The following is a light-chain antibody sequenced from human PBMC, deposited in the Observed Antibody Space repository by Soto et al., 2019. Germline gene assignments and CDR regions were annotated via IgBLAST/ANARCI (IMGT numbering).Light chain of an antibody. J-gene: IGLJ1*01. CDR1: SSDVGGYNY. CDR3: XXYTSSSTPYV. V-gene: IGLV2-14*01. CDR2: DVS. Sequence: QSALTQPASVSGSPGQSITISCTGTSSDVGGYNYVSWYQQHPGKAPKLMIYDVSNRPSGXXXXFSGSKSGNTASLTISGXXXEXXXXXXXXXYTSSSTPYVFGTGTKVTVL.